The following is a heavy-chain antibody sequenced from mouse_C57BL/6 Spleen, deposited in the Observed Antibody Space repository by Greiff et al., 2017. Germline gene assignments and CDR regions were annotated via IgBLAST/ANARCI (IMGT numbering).Heavy chain of an antibody. Sequence: DVMLVESGGGLGKPGGSLKLSCAASGFPFRSYAMSWVRQTPEKRLEWVATLSDGGSYTYYPDNVKGRFTISRDNAKNNLYLQMSHLKSEDTAMYYCAREGYYYGSSYYFDYWGQGTTLTVSS. D-gene: IGHD1-1*01. V-gene: IGHV5-4*01. CDR3: AREGYYYGSSYYFDY. CDR2: LSDGGSYT. CDR1: GFPFRSYA. J-gene: IGHJ2*01.